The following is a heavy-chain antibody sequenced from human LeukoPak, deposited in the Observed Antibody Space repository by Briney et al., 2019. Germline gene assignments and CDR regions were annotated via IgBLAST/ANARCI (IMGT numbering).Heavy chain of an antibody. J-gene: IGHJ4*02. CDR2: IYYSGST. CDR1: GGYISSSNYY. V-gene: IGHV4-39*07. CDR3: ARPTPGYYNVIRNPFDY. D-gene: IGHD3-9*01. Sequence: SETLSLTCSVSGGYISSSNYYWGWIRQPPGKGLEWIGSIYYSGSTYYNASLKSRVTISVDTSKNQFSLKLSSVTAADTAVYYCARPTPGYYNVIRNPFDYWGQGTLVTVSS.